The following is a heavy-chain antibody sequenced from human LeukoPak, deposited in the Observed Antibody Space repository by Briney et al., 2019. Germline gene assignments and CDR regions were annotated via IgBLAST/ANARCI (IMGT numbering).Heavy chain of an antibody. D-gene: IGHD1-26*01. J-gene: IGHJ4*02. CDR1: GGSFSGYY. CDR3: ARDQRAAIVGATYFDY. Sequence: SETLSLTCAVYGGSFSGYYWSWIRQPPGKGLEWIGEINHSGSTNYNPSLKSRVTISVDTSKNQFSLKLSSVTAADTAVYYCARDQRAAIVGATYFDYWGQGTLVTVSS. V-gene: IGHV4-34*01. CDR2: INHSGST.